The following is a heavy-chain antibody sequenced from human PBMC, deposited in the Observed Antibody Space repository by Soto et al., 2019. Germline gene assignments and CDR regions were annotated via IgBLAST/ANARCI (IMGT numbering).Heavy chain of an antibody. CDR3: ARDLRTTTIFGVATRFIDY. CDR1: GFTFSSYG. CDR2: IWYDGSNK. Sequence: GGSLRLSCAASGFTFSSYGMHWVRQAPGKGLEWVAVIWYDGSNKYYADSVKGRFTISRDNSKNTLYLQMNSLRAEDTAVYYCARDLRTTTIFGVATRFIDYWGQGTLVTVSS. D-gene: IGHD3-3*01. V-gene: IGHV3-33*01. J-gene: IGHJ4*02.